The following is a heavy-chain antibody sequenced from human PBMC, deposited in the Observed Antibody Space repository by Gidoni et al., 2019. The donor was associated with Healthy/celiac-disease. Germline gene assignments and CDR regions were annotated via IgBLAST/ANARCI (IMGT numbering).Heavy chain of an antibody. J-gene: IGHJ6*02. CDR3: AREGYSYGHYYYYYGMDV. V-gene: IGHV3-74*01. CDR2: INSDGSST. CDR1: GFTFSSYW. Sequence: EVQLVASGGGLVQPGGSLRLSCAASGFTFSSYWMHWVRQAPGKGLVWVSRINSDGSSTSYADSVKGRFTISRDNAKNTLYLQMNSLRAEDTAVYYCAREGYSYGHYYYYYGMDVWGQGTTVTVSS. D-gene: IGHD5-18*01.